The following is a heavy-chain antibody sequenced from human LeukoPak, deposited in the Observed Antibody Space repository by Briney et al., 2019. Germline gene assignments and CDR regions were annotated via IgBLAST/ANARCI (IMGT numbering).Heavy chain of an antibody. CDR1: GFTFSTYA. Sequence: GGSLRLSCAASGFTFSTYAMSWVRQAPGKGLEWVSSISSSSSYIHYADSVKGRFTISRDNAKKSLYLQMNSLRAEDTAVYYCARAHYYDSSGSTDAFDIWGQGTMVTVSS. CDR2: ISSSSSYI. J-gene: IGHJ3*02. V-gene: IGHV3-21*01. CDR3: ARAHYYDSSGSTDAFDI. D-gene: IGHD3-22*01.